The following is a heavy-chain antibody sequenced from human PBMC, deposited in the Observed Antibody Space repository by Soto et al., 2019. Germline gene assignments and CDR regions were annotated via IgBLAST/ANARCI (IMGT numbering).Heavy chain of an antibody. J-gene: IGHJ4*02. V-gene: IGHV3-74*01. CDR3: ARGIFGSGTANDY. Sequence: EVQLVESGGGLVQPGGSLRLSCAASGFTFSGSWMHWVRRAPGKGLVWVSRINGDGSGTSYADFVKRRFTISRDDAKNTLFLQMDGLRAEDTAVYYCARGIFGSGTANDYWGQGTLVTVSS. CDR1: GFTFSGSW. CDR2: INGDGSGT. D-gene: IGHD3-10*01.